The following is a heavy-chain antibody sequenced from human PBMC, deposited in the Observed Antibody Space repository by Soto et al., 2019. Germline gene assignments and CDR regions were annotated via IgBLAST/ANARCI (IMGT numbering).Heavy chain of an antibody. D-gene: IGHD3-10*01. CDR2: IKQDGSEK. CDR3: ARDRGPGVDP. CDR1: SRHY. V-gene: IGHV3-7*01. J-gene: IGHJ5*02. Sequence: SRHYWGWVRQPPGNGLEWVANIKQDGSEKYYVDSVKGRFTISRDNAKNSLYLQMNSLRAEDTAVYYCARDRGPGVDPWGQGTLVTVSS.